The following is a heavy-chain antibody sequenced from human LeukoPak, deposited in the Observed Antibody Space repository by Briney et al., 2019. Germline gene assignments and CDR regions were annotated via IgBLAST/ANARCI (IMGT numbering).Heavy chain of an antibody. J-gene: IGHJ4*02. CDR1: GGSISSYY. CDR2: IYTSGST. Sequence: SETLSLTCTVSGGSISSYYWGWIRQPAGKGLEWIGRIYTSGSTNYNPSLKSRVTMSVDTSKNQFSLKLSSVTAADTAVYYCARGKDYYDSSGYYGNFDYWGQGTLVTVSS. CDR3: ARGKDYYDSSGYYGNFDY. V-gene: IGHV4-4*07. D-gene: IGHD3-22*01.